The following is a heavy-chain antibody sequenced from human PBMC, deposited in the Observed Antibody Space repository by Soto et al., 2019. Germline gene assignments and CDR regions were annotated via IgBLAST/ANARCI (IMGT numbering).Heavy chain of an antibody. Sequence: PGGSLRLSCAASGFTFSSYGMHWVRQAPGKGLEWVAVIWYDGSNKYYADSVKGRFTISRDNSKNTLCLQMNSLRAEDTAVYYCARDLSIAARQDYYYYGMDVWGQGTTVTVSS. D-gene: IGHD6-6*01. V-gene: IGHV3-33*01. CDR1: GFTFSSYG. CDR3: ARDLSIAARQDYYYYGMDV. J-gene: IGHJ6*02. CDR2: IWYDGSNK.